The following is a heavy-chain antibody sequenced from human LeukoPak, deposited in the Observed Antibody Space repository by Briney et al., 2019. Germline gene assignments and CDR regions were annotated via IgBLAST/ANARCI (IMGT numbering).Heavy chain of an antibody. CDR1: GFTFSNYA. J-gene: IGHJ4*02. Sequence: GGSLRLSCAASGFTFSNYAMSWVRQAPGKGLEWVSAITSDGSTYFADSVKGRFTISRDNSKNTLYLQMYSLRAEDTAVYYCAKVEGASKASVYWGQGALVTVSS. CDR3: AKVEGASKASVY. D-gene: IGHD1-1*01. CDR2: ITSDGST. V-gene: IGHV3-23*01.